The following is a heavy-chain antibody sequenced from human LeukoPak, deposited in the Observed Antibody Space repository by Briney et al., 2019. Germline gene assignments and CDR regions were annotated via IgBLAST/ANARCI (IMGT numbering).Heavy chain of an antibody. CDR3: ARQVTTVTVNWFDP. D-gene: IGHD4-17*01. Sequence: SETLSLTCAVYGGSFSGYYWSWIRQPPGKGLEWIGYIYYSGSTNYNPSLKSRVTIPVDTSKNQFSLKLSSVTAADTAVYYCARQVTTVTVNWFDPWGQGTLVTVSS. CDR2: IYYSGST. CDR1: GGSFSGYY. V-gene: IGHV4-59*08. J-gene: IGHJ5*02.